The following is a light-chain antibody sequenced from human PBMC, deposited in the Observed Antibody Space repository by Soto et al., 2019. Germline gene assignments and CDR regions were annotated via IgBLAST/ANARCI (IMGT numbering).Light chain of an antibody. CDR3: SSYTSNSTLYV. J-gene: IGLJ1*01. Sequence: QSVLTQPASVSGSPGQSITISCTGTSSDVGGYNYVSWYQQHPGKAPKLMIYEVSNRPSGVSNRFSGSKSGNTASLTISGRQAEDEADYYCSSYTSNSTLYVFGTGTKLTVL. CDR1: SSDVGGYNY. CDR2: EVS. V-gene: IGLV2-14*01.